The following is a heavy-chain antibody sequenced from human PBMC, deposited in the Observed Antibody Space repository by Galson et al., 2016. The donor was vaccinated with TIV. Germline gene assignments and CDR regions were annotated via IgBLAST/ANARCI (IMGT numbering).Heavy chain of an antibody. CDR2: IVPIYRSP. V-gene: IGHV1-69*05. J-gene: IGHJ2*01. D-gene: IGHD5-18*01. Sequence: SVKVSCKASGGSFSNYYINWVRQAPGQGPEWMGGIVPIYRSPKYARRFKGRVTMTTDTSTSTAYMELGNLRSDDTAVYYCARSGYTYGLVGLPSSFWYLDLWGRGTLVTVSS. CDR3: ARSGYTYGLVGLPSSFWYLDL. CDR1: GGSFSNYY.